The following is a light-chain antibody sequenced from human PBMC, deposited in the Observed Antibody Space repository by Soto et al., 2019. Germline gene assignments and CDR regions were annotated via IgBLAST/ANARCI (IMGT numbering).Light chain of an antibody. Sequence: DIQMNQSPSSLSASVGDRVTITCQASHDIKKYLNWYQQKAHKVPRLLIHDASTSATLVPSRFTGSGSWTDFTLTINSLQPEDVATCYCQQCADLPLTFGGGTKV. CDR2: DAS. CDR1: HDIKKY. CDR3: QQCADLPLT. V-gene: IGKV1-33*01. J-gene: IGKJ4*01.